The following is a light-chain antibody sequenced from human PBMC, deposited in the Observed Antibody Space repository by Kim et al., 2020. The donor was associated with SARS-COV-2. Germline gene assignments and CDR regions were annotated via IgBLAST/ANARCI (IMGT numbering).Light chain of an antibody. CDR1: QDISNY. CDR3: QQYDNLPPKVT. CDR2: DAS. Sequence: DIQMTQSPSSLSASVGDRVTITCQASQDISNYLNWYQQKPGKAPKLLIYDASTLETGLPSRFSGRGSGTDFTFTISSLQPEDITTYYCQQYDNLPPKVTSGQGTRLEIK. V-gene: IGKV1-33*01. J-gene: IGKJ5*01.